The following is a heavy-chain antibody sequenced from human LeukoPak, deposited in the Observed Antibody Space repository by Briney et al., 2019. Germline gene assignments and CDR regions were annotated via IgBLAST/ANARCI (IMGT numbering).Heavy chain of an antibody. J-gene: IGHJ5*02. CDR3: ARDKREGYSSSWYDWFDP. CDR2: IYYSGST. CDR1: GGSISSYY. V-gene: IGHV4-59*01. D-gene: IGHD6-13*01. Sequence: SETLSLTCAVSGGSISSYYWSWIRQPPGKGLEWIGYIYYSGSTNYNPSLKSRVTISVDTSKNQFSLKLSSVTAADTAVYYCARDKREGYSSSWYDWFDPWGQGTLVTVSS.